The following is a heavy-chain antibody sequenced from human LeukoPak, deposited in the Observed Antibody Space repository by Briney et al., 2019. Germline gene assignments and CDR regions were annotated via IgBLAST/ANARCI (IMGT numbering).Heavy chain of an antibody. D-gene: IGHD5-18*01. CDR1: GFTFSSYA. J-gene: IGHJ6*03. CDR2: ISGSGGST. CDR3: ARDLGYSYGPYYMDV. Sequence: QPGGSLRLSCAASGFTFSSYAMSWVRQAPGKGLEWVSAISGSGGSTYYADSVKGRFTISRDNSKDTLYLQMNSLRAEDTAVYYCARDLGYSYGPYYMDVWGKGTTVTVSS. V-gene: IGHV3-23*01.